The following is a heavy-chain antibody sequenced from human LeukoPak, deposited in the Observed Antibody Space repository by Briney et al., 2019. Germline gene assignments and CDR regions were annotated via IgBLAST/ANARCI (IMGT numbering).Heavy chain of an antibody. CDR1: GGSISSYY. CDR2: VCYSGTT. Sequence: SETLSLTCTVSGGSISSYYWSWVRQRPGQGLGRVGYVCYSGTTNSNPSLTSRVTLSVDTSTNQFSLKPSSVPAADTAVYYCARHVRSSKESRGYDLHFDSWGQGTLVTVSS. V-gene: IGHV4-59*08. D-gene: IGHD5-12*01. J-gene: IGHJ4*02. CDR3: ARHVRSSKESRGYDLHFDS.